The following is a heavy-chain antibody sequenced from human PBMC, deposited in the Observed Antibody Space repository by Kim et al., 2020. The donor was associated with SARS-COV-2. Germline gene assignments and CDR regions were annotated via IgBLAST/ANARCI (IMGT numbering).Heavy chain of an antibody. Sequence: ASVKVSCKASGYTFTSYGISWVRQAPGQGLEWMGWISAYNGNTNYAQKLQGRVTMTTDTSTSTAYMELRSLRSDDTAVYYCARDRGPEGYYYGMDVWGQGTTVTVSS. CDR2: ISAYNGNT. CDR3: ARDRGPEGYYYGMDV. V-gene: IGHV1-18*04. CDR1: GYTFTSYG. D-gene: IGHD3-10*01. J-gene: IGHJ6*02.